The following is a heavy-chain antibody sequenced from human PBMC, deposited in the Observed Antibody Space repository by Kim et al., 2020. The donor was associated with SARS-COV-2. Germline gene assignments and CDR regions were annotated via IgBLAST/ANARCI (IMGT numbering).Heavy chain of an antibody. J-gene: IGHJ6*02. CDR2: ISGSGGET. CDR3: ARLLGGFFSDSSGYNNYYGVDV. CDR1: GFTFSTYA. V-gene: IGHV3-23*01. Sequence: GGSLRLSCAGSGFTFSTYAMTWVRQAPGKGLEWVSSISGSGGETHYADSVKGRFTVSRDNSKNTLHLHMDTLRAEDTAMYYCARLLGGFFSDSSGYNNYYGVDVWGQGTTVAVSS. D-gene: IGHD3-22*01.